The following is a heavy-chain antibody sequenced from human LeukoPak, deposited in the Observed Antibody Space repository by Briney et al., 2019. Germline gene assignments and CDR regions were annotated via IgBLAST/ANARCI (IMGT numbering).Heavy chain of an antibody. CDR3: ARTGKYSSGWYVPSTPFDY. V-gene: IGHV4-61*01. Sequence: SETLSLTCAVSGYSISSGYYWGWIRQPPGKGLEWIGYIYYSGSTNYNPSLKSRVTISVDTSKNQFSLKLSSVTAADTAVYYCARTGKYSSGWYVPSTPFDYWGQGTLVTVSS. CDR2: IYYSGST. CDR1: GYSISSGYY. D-gene: IGHD6-19*01. J-gene: IGHJ4*02.